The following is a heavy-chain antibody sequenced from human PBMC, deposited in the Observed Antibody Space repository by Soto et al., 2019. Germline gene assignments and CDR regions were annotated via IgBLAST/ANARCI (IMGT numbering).Heavy chain of an antibody. CDR1: GFSLSISGVG. D-gene: IGHD3-10*01. J-gene: IGHJ6*02. CDR3: SHMRGSGLFGIDV. V-gene: IGHV2-5*01. Sequence: QITLKQSGPTLVKPTQTLTLTCTFSGFSLSISGVGVGWVRQPPGQALEWLALIFSNDDERYSPSLKTRLTITKDTSKNQVVLIMTNIDPVDTATYYCSHMRGSGLFGIDVWGQGTTVTVSS. CDR2: IFSNDDE.